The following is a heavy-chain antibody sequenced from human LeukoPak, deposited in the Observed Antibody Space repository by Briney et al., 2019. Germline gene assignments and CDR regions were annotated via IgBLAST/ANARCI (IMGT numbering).Heavy chain of an antibody. V-gene: IGHV4-34*01. Sequence: SETLSLTCAVYGGSLSGYYWSWIRQPPGKGQEWIGEINHSGSTNYNPSLKSRVTISVDTSKNQFSLKLSSVTAADTAVYYCASGGDYDNSGYYYPFDYWGQGTLVTVSS. CDR3: ASGGDYDNSGYYYPFDY. CDR2: INHSGST. D-gene: IGHD3-22*01. J-gene: IGHJ4*02. CDR1: GGSLSGYY.